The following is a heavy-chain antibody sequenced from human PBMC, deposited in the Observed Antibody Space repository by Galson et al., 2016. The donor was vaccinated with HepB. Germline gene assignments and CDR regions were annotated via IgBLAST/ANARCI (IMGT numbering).Heavy chain of an antibody. Sequence: SLRLSCAVSGITFSNYALNWVHQAPGKGLEWVSTISVVGGPTYYADSVKGRFTISRDNSKDTVYLQMNSLRAGDTAVYYCARGTSDYVWGNYRYTGVFDSWGQGILVTVSS. CDR2: ISVVGGPT. CDR3: ARGTSDYVWGNYRYTGVFDS. V-gene: IGHV3-23*01. CDR1: GITFSNYA. D-gene: IGHD3-16*02. J-gene: IGHJ4*02.